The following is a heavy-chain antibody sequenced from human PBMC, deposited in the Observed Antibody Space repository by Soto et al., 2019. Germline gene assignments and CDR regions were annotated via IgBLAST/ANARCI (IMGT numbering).Heavy chain of an antibody. CDR2: ISSAGNTK. J-gene: IGHJ4*02. V-gene: IGHV3-21*06. CDR3: ARVAY. Sequence: EVQLVESGGGLVKPGGSLRLSCVASGFTFSRYSINWFRQAAGKGLEWVASISSAGNTKSYANSVKGRFTISRDNAENSLSLEMNSLRPEDTAVYYCARVAYWGQGAQVTVSS. CDR1: GFTFSRYS.